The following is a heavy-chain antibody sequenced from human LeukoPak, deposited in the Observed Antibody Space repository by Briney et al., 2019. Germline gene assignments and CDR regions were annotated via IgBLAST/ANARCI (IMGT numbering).Heavy chain of an antibody. D-gene: IGHD2-15*01. Sequence: GGSLRLSCAASGFTFSDYYMSWIRQAPGKGLEWVSYISSSGSTIYYADSVKGRFTISRDNAKNSLYLQMNSLRAEDTAVYYCARLRVYCSGGSCSFHMDVWGKGTTVTISS. CDR3: ARLRVYCSGGSCSFHMDV. V-gene: IGHV3-11*04. CDR2: ISSSGSTI. J-gene: IGHJ6*03. CDR1: GFTFSDYY.